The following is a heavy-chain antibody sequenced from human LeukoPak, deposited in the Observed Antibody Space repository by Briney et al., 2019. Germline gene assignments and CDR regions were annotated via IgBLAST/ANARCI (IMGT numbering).Heavy chain of an antibody. CDR2: VNHSGST. CDR3: ARGSQSLGYCSGGSCRAKIFDY. D-gene: IGHD2-15*01. Sequence: SETLSLTCAVYGGSFSGYYWSWIRQPPGKGLEWIVEVNHSGSTNYNPSLKSRVTISVDTSKNQLSLQLCSVTAADTAVYYCARGSQSLGYCSGGSCRAKIFDYWGQGTLVTVSS. CDR1: GGSFSGYY. V-gene: IGHV4-34*01. J-gene: IGHJ4*02.